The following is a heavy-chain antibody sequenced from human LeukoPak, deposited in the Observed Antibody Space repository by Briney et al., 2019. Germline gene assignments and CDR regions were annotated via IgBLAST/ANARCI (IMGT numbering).Heavy chain of an antibody. V-gene: IGHV4-59*01. Sequence: SETLSLTCTVSGGSISSYYWSWIRQPPGKGLEWIGYIYYSGSTNYNPSLKSRVTMSVDTSKNQFSLKLSSVTAADTAVYYCARDKGLDAFDIWGQGTMVTVSS. J-gene: IGHJ3*02. CDR2: IYYSGST. CDR1: GGSISSYY. CDR3: ARDKGLDAFDI.